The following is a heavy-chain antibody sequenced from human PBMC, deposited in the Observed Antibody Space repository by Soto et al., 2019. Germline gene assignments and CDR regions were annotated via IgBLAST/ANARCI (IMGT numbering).Heavy chain of an antibody. CDR1: GGTFSSYA. CDR3: ARVSRYYDSSGYYMYYFDY. V-gene: IGHV1-69*01. D-gene: IGHD3-22*01. Sequence: QVQLVLSGAEVKKPGSSVKVSCKASGGTFSSYAISWVRQAPGQGLEWMGGIIPIFGTANYAQKFQGRVTITADESTSTAYMELSSLRSEDTAVYYCARVSRYYDSSGYYMYYFDYWGQGTLVTVSS. CDR2: IIPIFGTA. J-gene: IGHJ4*02.